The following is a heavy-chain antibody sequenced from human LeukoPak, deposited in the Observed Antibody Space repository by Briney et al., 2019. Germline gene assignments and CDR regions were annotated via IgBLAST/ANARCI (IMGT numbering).Heavy chain of an antibody. J-gene: IGHJ4*02. Sequence: SETLSLTCTVSGGSVSSGSYFWSWIRQPPGKGLEWVGYIHYSGSTNYNPSLKSRVTISADTSRNQLSLKLSSVTAADTAVYYCASHRGGNIAAAGTNTGFDYWGQGTLVTVSS. D-gene: IGHD6-13*01. CDR2: IHYSGST. CDR1: GGSVSSGSYF. V-gene: IGHV4-61*01. CDR3: ASHRGGNIAAAGTNTGFDY.